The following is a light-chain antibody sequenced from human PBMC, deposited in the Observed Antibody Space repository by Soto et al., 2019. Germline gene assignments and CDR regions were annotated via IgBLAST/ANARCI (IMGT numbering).Light chain of an antibody. Sequence: QSALTQPRSVSGSPGQAVTISCTGISSDVGGDNFVSWYQQHPGKAPKLMIYDVTKRPSGVPDRFSGSKSGNTGSLTISGLQAEDEADYYCCSYAGSFSLFGGGTKVTVL. CDR1: SSDVGGDNF. CDR3: CSYAGSFSL. J-gene: IGLJ2*01. V-gene: IGLV2-11*01. CDR2: DVT.